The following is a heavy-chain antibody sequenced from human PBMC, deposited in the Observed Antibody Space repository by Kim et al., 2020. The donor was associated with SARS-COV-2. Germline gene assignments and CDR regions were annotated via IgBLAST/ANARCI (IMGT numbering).Heavy chain of an antibody. Sequence: GGSLRLSCAASGFTVSSNYMSWVRQAPGKGLEWVSVIYNGGTTYYADSVKGRFTISRDSSKNTLYLQMNSLSAEDTAVYYCTRVNYRDSSGYHTPFDYWGQGTLVTVSS. V-gene: IGHV3-53*01. CDR1: GFTVSSNY. CDR2: IYNGGTT. J-gene: IGHJ4*02. D-gene: IGHD3-22*01. CDR3: TRVNYRDSSGYHTPFDY.